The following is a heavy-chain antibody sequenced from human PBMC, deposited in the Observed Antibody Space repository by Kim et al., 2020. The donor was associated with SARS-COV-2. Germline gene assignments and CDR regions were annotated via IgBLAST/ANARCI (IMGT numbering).Heavy chain of an antibody. D-gene: IGHD2-2*01. CDR3: ASDWGSSTSFAAFDI. CDR1: GGTFSSYA. V-gene: IGHV1-69*04. J-gene: IGHJ3*02. CDR2: IIPILGIA. Sequence: SVKVSCKASGGTFSSYAISWVRQAPGQGLEWMGRIIPILGIANYAQKFQGRVTITADKSTSTAYMELSSLRSEDTAVYYCASDWGSSTSFAAFDIWGQGTMVTVSS.